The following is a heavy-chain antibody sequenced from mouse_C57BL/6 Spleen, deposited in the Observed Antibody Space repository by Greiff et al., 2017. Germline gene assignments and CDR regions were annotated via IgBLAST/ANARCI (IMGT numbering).Heavy chain of an antibody. CDR2: IHPNSGST. CDR1: GYTFTSYW. D-gene: IGHD1-1*01. J-gene: IGHJ2*01. CDR3: ARTNYYGSSGDYFDY. Sequence: QVQLQQPGAELVKPGASVTLSCKASGYTFTSYWMHWVKQRPGQGLEWIGMIHPNSGSTNYNEKFKSKATLTVDKSSSTAYMQLSSLTSEDSAVYYCARTNYYGSSGDYFDYWGQGTTLTVSS. V-gene: IGHV1-64*01.